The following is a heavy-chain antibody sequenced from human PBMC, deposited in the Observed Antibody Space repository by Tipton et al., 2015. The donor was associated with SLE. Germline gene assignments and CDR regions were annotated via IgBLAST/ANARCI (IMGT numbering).Heavy chain of an antibody. CDR3: ARAAARGGGYNWFDP. J-gene: IGHJ5*02. CDR2: IYYSGST. CDR1: GGSISSYY. D-gene: IGHD3-10*01. Sequence: TLSLTCTVSGGSISSYYWGWIRQPPGKGLEWIGSIYYSGSTYYNPSLKSRVTISVDTSKNQFSLKLSSVTAADTAVYYCARAAARGGGYNWFDPWGQGTLVTVSS. V-gene: IGHV4-39*07.